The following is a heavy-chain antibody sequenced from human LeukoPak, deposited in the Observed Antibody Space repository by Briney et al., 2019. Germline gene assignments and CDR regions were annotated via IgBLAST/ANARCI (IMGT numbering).Heavy chain of an antibody. CDR2: IRYDGSNK. D-gene: IGHD3-9*01. CDR1: GFTFSSYG. J-gene: IGHJ6*03. Sequence: GGSLRLSCAASGFTFSSYGMHWVRQAPGKGLEWVAFIRYDGSNKYYADSVKGRFTISRDNSKNTLYLQMNSLRAEDTAVYYCAKEAQTGYYRNSYYYYYIDVWGKGTTVTVSS. V-gene: IGHV3-30*02. CDR3: AKEAQTGYYRNSYYYYYIDV.